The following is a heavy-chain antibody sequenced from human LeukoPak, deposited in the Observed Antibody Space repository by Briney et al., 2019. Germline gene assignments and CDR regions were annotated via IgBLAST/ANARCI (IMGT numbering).Heavy chain of an antibody. CDR1: GGSISSGGHY. CDR3: ARDRGGYGVYFDY. V-gene: IGHV4-31*03. Sequence: SETLSLTCTVSGGSISSGGHYWSWIRQHPGKGLEWIGYIYYSGSTYYNPSLKSRVTISVDTSKNQFPLKLSSVTAADTAVYYCARDRGGYGVYFDYWGQGTLVTVSS. J-gene: IGHJ4*02. CDR2: IYYSGST. D-gene: IGHD5-12*01.